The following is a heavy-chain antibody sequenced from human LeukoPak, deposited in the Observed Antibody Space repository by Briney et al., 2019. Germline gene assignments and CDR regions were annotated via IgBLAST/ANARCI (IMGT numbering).Heavy chain of an antibody. CDR1: GYTFTSYD. CDR3: ALILYCTTITCYYFDY. CDR2: ISAYNGNT. J-gene: IGHJ4*02. D-gene: IGHD2-8*01. V-gene: IGHV1-18*01. Sequence: GASVKVSCKASGYTFTSYDINWVRQATGQGLEWMGWISAYNGNTNYAQNLQGRVTMTTDTSTSTAYMELRSLRSDDTAVYYCALILYCTTITCYYFDYWGQGTLVTVSS.